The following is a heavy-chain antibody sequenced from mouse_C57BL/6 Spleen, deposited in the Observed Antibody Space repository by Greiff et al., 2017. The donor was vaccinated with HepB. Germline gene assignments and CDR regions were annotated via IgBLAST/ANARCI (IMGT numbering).Heavy chain of an antibody. CDR3: TDYYGSRYGYAMDY. V-gene: IGHV6-3*01. Sequence: EVKLMESGGGLVQPGGSMKLSCVASGFTFSNYWMNWVRQSPEKGLEWVAQIRLKSDNYATHYAESVKGRFTISRDDSKSSVYLQMNNLRAEDTGIYYCTDYYGSRYGYAMDYWGQGTSVTVSS. D-gene: IGHD1-1*01. CDR2: IRLKSDNYAT. CDR1: GFTFSNYW. J-gene: IGHJ4*01.